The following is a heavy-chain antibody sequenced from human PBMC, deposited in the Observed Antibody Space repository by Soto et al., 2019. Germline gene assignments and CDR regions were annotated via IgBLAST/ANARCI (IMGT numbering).Heavy chain of an antibody. J-gene: IGHJ5*02. Sequence: ASVKVSCKASGYTFTSFGITWVRKAPGQDLEWMGWISAYNGDTNYAPRLQGRVTMTTDTSTTTVYMELKNLKSDDTAVYYCARDQEYSTSGLYWFDLWGQGTLVTVSS. CDR3: ARDQEYSTSGLYWFDL. V-gene: IGHV1-18*04. CDR2: ISAYNGDT. CDR1: GYTFTSFG. D-gene: IGHD6-6*01.